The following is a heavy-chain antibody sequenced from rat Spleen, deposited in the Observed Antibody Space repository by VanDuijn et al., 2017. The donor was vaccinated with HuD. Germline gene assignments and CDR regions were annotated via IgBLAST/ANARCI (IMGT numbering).Heavy chain of an antibody. CDR1: GFTFSDYY. D-gene: IGHD1-8*01. CDR2: ISYEGSST. CDR3: GRPHSSHYVMDA. J-gene: IGHJ4*01. Sequence: EVQLVESGGGLVQPGRSLKLSCAASGFTFSDYYMAWVRQAPKKGLVWVASISYEGSSTYYGDSVKGRFTISRDNAKSTLYLLMNSLRSEDTATYYCGRPHSSHYVMDAWGQGASVTVSS. V-gene: IGHV5-22*01.